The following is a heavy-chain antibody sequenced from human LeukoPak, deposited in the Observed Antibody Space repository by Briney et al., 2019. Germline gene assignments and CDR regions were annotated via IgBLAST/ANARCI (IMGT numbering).Heavy chain of an antibody. CDR3: ARRDLYDFWSGYYNSWFDP. J-gene: IGHJ5*02. V-gene: IGHV1-2*02. D-gene: IGHD3-3*01. Sequence: GASVNVSCKASGYTVTGYYMHWVRQAPGQGLEWMGWINPNSGGTNYAQKFQGRVTMTRDTSISTAYMELSRLRSDDTAVYYCARRDLYDFWSGYYNSWFDPWGQGTLVTVSS. CDR2: INPNSGGT. CDR1: GYTVTGYY.